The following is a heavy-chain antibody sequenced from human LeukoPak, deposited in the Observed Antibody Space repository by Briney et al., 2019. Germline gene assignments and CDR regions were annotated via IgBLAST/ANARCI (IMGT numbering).Heavy chain of an antibody. V-gene: IGHV4-59*01. CDR2: IYYSGST. CDR1: GGSLSSYY. D-gene: IGHD3-3*02. Sequence: PSGNLSLTCTVSGGSLSSYYWGWVRQPPREGLEWIGYIYYSGSTNYNPSLKSRVTISVDTSKNQFSLKLSSVTAADTAVYYCARVTFLGPFDYWGQGTLVTVSS. CDR3: ARVTFLGPFDY. J-gene: IGHJ4*02.